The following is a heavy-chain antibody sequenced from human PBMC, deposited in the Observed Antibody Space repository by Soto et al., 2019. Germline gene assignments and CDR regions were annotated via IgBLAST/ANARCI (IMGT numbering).Heavy chain of an antibody. Sequence: SETLSLTCTVSGGSISTSAYYWGWIRQPPGKGLEWIGTIYYSGTSYHNPSLKSRVTISVDTSKNQFSLRMTSVTAADTAMYYCARAPNSNMILDSWGQGTLVTVSS. V-gene: IGHV4-39*07. J-gene: IGHJ4*02. D-gene: IGHD3-16*01. CDR1: GGSISTSAYY. CDR3: ARAPNSNMILDS. CDR2: IYYSGTS.